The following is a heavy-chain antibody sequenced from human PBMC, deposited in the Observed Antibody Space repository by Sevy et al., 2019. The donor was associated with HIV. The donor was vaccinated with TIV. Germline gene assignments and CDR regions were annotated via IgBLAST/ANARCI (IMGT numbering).Heavy chain of an antibody. V-gene: IGHV1-2*02. J-gene: IGHJ6*02. CDR3: ARDLDIVVVVAAPTVGMDV. Sequence: ASVKVSCKASGYTFTGYYMHWVRQAPGQGLEWMGWINPNSGGTNYGQKFQGRVTMTRDTSISTAYMKMSRLVSDDTAVYYCARDLDIVVVVAAPTVGMDVWGQGTTVTVSS. CDR2: INPNSGGT. CDR1: GYTFTGYY. D-gene: IGHD2-15*01.